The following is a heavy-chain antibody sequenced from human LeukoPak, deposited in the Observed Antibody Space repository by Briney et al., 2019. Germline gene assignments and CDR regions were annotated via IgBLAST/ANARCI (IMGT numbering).Heavy chain of an antibody. Sequence: SETLSLTCTVSGGSISSYYWSWIRQPAGKGLEWIGRIYTSGSTNYNPSLESRVTISVGTSKNQFSLKLSSVTAADTAVYYCARDTGYCSSTSCYRPVDIWGQGTMVTVSS. CDR3: ARDTGYCSSTSCYRPVDI. CDR1: GGSISSYY. V-gene: IGHV4-4*07. D-gene: IGHD2-2*02. J-gene: IGHJ3*02. CDR2: IYTSGST.